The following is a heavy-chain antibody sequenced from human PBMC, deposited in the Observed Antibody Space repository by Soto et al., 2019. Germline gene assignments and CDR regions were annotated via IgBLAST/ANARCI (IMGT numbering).Heavy chain of an antibody. Sequence: GGSLRLSCAASGFTFSDYYMSWIRQAPGKGLEWVSYISSSSSYTNNADSVKGRFTISRDNAKNSLYLQMNSLRAEDTAVYYCAKGTYYDILTGYYKSGLYFDYWGQGTLVTVSS. CDR2: ISSSSSYT. V-gene: IGHV3-11*06. D-gene: IGHD3-9*01. J-gene: IGHJ4*02. CDR1: GFTFSDYY. CDR3: AKGTYYDILTGYYKSGLYFDY.